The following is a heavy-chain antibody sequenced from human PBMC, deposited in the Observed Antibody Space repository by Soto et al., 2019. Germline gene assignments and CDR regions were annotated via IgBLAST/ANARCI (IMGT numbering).Heavy chain of an antibody. J-gene: IGHJ4*02. CDR1: GFTFSDYS. V-gene: IGHV3-21*01. CDR3: VKAGNTAGAIKAGGLSE. Sequence: PGGSLRLSCAASGFTFSDYSMIWVRQAPGKGLEWVSSVSRSSAYIYYADSVKGRFTISRDNAKDSLYLQMNSLRAEDTAVYYCVKAGNTAGAIKAGGLSEWGQGTLVTVSS. D-gene: IGHD1-1*01. CDR2: VSRSSAYI.